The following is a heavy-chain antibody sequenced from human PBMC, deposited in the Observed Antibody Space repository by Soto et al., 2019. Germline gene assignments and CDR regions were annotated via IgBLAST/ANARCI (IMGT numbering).Heavy chain of an antibody. V-gene: IGHV1-18*01. J-gene: IGHJ6*02. CDR2: ISAYNGNT. CDR1: GYTFTSYG. Sequence: QVHLVQSGAEVKKPGASVKVSCKASGYTFTSYGITWVRQAPGQGLEWMGWISAYNGNTNYAQNLQGRVTMTTDTSTSKAYMELRSLRSDDTAVYYCARVPGYYYYYGMDVWGQGTTVTVSS. CDR3: ARVPGYYYYYGMDV.